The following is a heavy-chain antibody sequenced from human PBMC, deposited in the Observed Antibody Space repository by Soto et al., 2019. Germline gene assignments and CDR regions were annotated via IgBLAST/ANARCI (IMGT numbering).Heavy chain of an antibody. J-gene: IGHJ4*02. CDR2: ISFSGAT. Sequence: KTSETLSLTCTVSGVSITSYFWSWIRQTPGKGLDWIGSISFSGATYSNPSLKGRAALSVDTSENHLSLTLKSVTPADTAVYFCARHRRDSYKRYFEFWGQGTQVTVSS. CDR3: ARHRRDSYKRYFEF. V-gene: IGHV4-59*01. D-gene: IGHD1-26*01. CDR1: GVSITSYF.